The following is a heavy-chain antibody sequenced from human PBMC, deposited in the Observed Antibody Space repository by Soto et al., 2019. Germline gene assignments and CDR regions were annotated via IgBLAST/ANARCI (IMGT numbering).Heavy chain of an antibody. CDR3: ARSPAGYYDSSGYYYWFDP. CDR2: ISSSSSYI. CDR1: GFTFSSYS. D-gene: IGHD3-22*01. Sequence: GGSLRLSCAASGFTFSSYSMNWVRQAAGKGLEWVSSISSSSSYIYYADSVKGRFTISRDNAKNSLYLQMNSLRAEDTAVYYCARSPAGYYDSSGYYYWFDPWGQGTLVTVSS. V-gene: IGHV3-21*04. J-gene: IGHJ5*02.